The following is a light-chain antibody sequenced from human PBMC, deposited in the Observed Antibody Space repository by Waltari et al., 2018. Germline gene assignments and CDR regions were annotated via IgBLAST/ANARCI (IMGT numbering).Light chain of an antibody. CDR1: SSNIGSSY. Sequence: QSVLTQPPSASGTPGQRVTISCSGSSSNIGSSYVYWYQQLPGTASKLLIYSSNQRPSGVPDRFSGSKSGTSASLAISGLRSEDEADYYCAAWDDSLSVNWVFGGGTKLTVL. V-gene: IGLV1-47*02. J-gene: IGLJ3*02. CDR3: AAWDDSLSVNWV. CDR2: SSN.